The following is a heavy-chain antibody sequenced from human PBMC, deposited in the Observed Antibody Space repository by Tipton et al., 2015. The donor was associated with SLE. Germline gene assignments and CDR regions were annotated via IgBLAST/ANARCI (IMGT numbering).Heavy chain of an antibody. CDR3: ARRRECGSCPEAYAYYYGMDV. V-gene: IGHV4-34*01. Sequence: TLSLTCSVYGGSFNNFYWSWIRQPPEMGLEWIGEINDSGSTKYNPSLKSRVTISVDTSKNQFSLRLSSVTAADAAVYYCARRRECGSCPEAYAYYYGMDVWGQGTTVTVSS. J-gene: IGHJ6*02. D-gene: IGHD6-13*01. CDR2: INDSGST. CDR1: GGSFNNFY.